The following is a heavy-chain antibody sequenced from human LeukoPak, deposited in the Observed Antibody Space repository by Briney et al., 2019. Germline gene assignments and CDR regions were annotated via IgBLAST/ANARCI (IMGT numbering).Heavy chain of an antibody. CDR3: ARGGAAMAYY. D-gene: IGHD5-18*01. V-gene: IGHV3-74*01. CDR2: ITSDGSST. CDR1: GFNFSSYW. Sequence: PVRSLRLSCAASGFNFSSYWMRWVRQAPGKGLVLVSRITSDGSSTSYADSMTGPFTISRDNAKNTLYLQMNSLRVEDTAVYYCARGGAAMAYYWGQGTLVTVSS. J-gene: IGHJ4*02.